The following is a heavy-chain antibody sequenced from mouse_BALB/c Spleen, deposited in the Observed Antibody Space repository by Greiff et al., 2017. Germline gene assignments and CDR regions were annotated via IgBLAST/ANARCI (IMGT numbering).Heavy chain of an antibody. CDR2: ISSGGSYT. J-gene: IGHJ2*01. CDR1: GFTFSSYG. Sequence: EGQGVESGGDLVKPGGSLKLSCAASGFTFSSYGMSWVRQTPDKRLEWVATISSGGSYTYYPDSVKGRFTISRDNAKNTLYLQMSSLKSEDTAMYYCARHMGNWEGYCDYGGQGTTLTVPS. V-gene: IGHV5-6*01. D-gene: IGHD4-1*01. CDR3: ARHMGNWEGYCDY.